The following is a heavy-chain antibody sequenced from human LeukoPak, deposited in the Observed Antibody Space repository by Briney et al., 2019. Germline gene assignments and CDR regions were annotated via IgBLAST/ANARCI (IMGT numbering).Heavy chain of an antibody. Sequence: GASVKVSCKASGYTFTSYYMHWVRQAPGQGLEWMGIINPGGGSTSYAQKFQGRVTMTRDTSTSTVYMELSSLRSEDTAVYYCARDIDDFWSGYYSFDYWGQGTLVTVSS. V-gene: IGHV1-46*01. CDR2: INPGGGST. CDR3: ARDIDDFWSGYYSFDY. CDR1: GYTFTSYY. J-gene: IGHJ4*02. D-gene: IGHD3-3*01.